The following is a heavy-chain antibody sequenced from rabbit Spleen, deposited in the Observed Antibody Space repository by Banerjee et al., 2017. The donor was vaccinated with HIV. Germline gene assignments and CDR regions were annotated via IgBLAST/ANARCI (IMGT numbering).Heavy chain of an antibody. J-gene: IGHJ4*01. D-gene: IGHD4-1*01. CDR2: IYAGSSTST. CDR3: ARDGSGWGANFNL. CDR1: GFSFSSRYY. Sequence: QEQLEESGGDLVKPEGSLTLTCTASGFSFSSRYYMCWVRQAPGKGLEWIACIYAGSSTSTYYATWAKGRFTISKTSSTTVTLQMTSLTAADTATYFCARDGSGWGANFNLWGQGTLVTVS. V-gene: IGHV1S45*01.